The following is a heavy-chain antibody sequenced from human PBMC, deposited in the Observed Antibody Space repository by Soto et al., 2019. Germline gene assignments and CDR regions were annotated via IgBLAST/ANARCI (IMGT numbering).Heavy chain of an antibody. CDR1: GDSVSSNGAA. CDR3: ARDEHDYFNRGIGFDT. J-gene: IGHJ5*02. V-gene: IGHV6-1*01. Sequence: SQTLSLTCAISGDSVSSNGAAWNWIRQSPSRGLEWLGRTYYRSKWYNDYAVSVKSRITINPDTSKSQFSLQLNSVTPEDTAVYYCARDEHDYFNRGIGFDTWGQGILVTVSS. CDR2: TYYRSKWYN. D-gene: IGHD4-17*01.